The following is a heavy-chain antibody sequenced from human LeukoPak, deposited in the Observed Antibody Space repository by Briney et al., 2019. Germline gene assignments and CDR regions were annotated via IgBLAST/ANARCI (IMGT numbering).Heavy chain of an antibody. V-gene: IGHV4-34*01. D-gene: IGHD1-14*01. CDR2: INHSGST. CDR1: GGSFSGYY. Sequence: SSETLSLTCAVYGGSFSGYYWSWIRQPPGKGLEWIGEINHSGSTNYNPSLKSRVTISIDTSKNQFFLKLSSVTAADTAVYYCARRTDYWGQGTLVTVSS. J-gene: IGHJ4*02. CDR3: ARRTDY.